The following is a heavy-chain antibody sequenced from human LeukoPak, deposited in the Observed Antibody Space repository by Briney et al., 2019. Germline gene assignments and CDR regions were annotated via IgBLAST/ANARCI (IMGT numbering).Heavy chain of an antibody. J-gene: IGHJ4*02. CDR3: ARGLGTGYSYGNLDY. D-gene: IGHD5-18*01. CDR2: ISSSSSYI. CDR1: GFTISSYS. V-gene: IGHV3-21*01. Sequence: GGSLRFSCAASGFTISSYSMNWVRQAPGKGLEWVSSISSSSSYIYYADSVKGRFTISRDNAKNSLYLQMNSLRAEDTAVYYCARGLGTGYSYGNLDYWGQGTLVTVLS.